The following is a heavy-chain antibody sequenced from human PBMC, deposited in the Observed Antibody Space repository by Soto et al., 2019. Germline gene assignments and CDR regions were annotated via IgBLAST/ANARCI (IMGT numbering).Heavy chain of an antibody. Sequence: GVSLRLSCAASGFTFSSYGMHWVRQAPGKGRGWVAGIWYDGSNKYYADSVKGRFTISRDNSKNTLYLQMNSLRAEDKAVYYCARDKGSLHLYCYYYGMDVWGQGTTVTVSS. CDR2: IWYDGSNK. D-gene: IGHD2-15*01. J-gene: IGHJ6*02. CDR1: GFTFSSYG. CDR3: ARDKGSLHLYCYYYGMDV. V-gene: IGHV3-33*01.